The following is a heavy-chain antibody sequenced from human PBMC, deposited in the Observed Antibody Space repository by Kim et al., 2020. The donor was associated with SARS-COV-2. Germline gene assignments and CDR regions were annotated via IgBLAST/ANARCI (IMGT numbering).Heavy chain of an antibody. CDR3: ARQTPDILTGYHFDI. CDR1: GYSFTSYW. D-gene: IGHD3-9*01. CDR2: IYPGDSDT. J-gene: IGHJ3*02. V-gene: IGHV5-51*01. Sequence: GESLKISCKGSGYSFTSYWIGWVRQMPGKGLEWMGIIYPGDSDTRYSPSFQGQVTISADKSISTAYLQWSSLKASDTAMYYCARQTPDILTGYHFDIWGQGTMVTVSS.